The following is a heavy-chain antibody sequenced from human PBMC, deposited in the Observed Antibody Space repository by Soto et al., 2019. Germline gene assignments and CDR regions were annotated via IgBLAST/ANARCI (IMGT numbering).Heavy chain of an antibody. CDR3: ARGGFAPPGPDIYYFDH. Sequence: GGSLRLSCAASGFKFSDYGMHWVRQAPGKGQEWVSVIWDNGSNKYYEDSVKGRFTISRDNSKNTLYLEKNSLRAADTAVYYCARGGFAPPGPDIYYFDHWGQGALVTVSS. D-gene: IGHD5-12*01. CDR2: IWDNGSNK. V-gene: IGHV3-33*01. J-gene: IGHJ4*02. CDR1: GFKFSDYG.